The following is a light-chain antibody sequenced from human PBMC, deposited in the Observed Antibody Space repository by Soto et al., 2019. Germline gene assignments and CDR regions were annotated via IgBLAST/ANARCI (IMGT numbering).Light chain of an antibody. V-gene: IGKV1-5*03. Sequence: DIPMTQSPSTLSASVGDRVTITCRASQSISFWLAWYQQKPGKAPKLLIYKASSLESGVPSRFSGSGSGTEFTLTISSLQPDDFATYYCQQYNGYFSWTFGQGTKVEIK. J-gene: IGKJ1*01. CDR2: KAS. CDR1: QSISFW. CDR3: QQYNGYFSWT.